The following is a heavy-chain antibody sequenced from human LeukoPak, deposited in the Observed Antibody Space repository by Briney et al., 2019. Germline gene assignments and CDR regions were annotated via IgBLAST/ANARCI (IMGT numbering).Heavy chain of an antibody. D-gene: IGHD3-22*01. J-gene: IGHJ4*02. CDR2: IIPIFGTA. CDR3: ARDLEYDSSGISPFDY. CDR1: GGTFSSYA. Sequence: SVKVSCKASGGTFSSYAISWVRQAPGQGLEWMGRIIPIFGTANYAQKLQGRVTMTTDTSTSTAYMELRSLRSDDTAVYYCARDLEYDSSGISPFDYWGQGTLVTVSS. V-gene: IGHV1-69*05.